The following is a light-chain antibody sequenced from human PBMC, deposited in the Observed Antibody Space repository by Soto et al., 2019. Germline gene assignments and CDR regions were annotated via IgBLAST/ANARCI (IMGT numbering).Light chain of an antibody. Sequence: EIAMTQSPATLSVSPGERGTLSCRASQSVSSNLAWYQQKPGRAATLLINGSATRATGIPDRFSGSGSGTEFTLTISSLQSEDSAVYYCQQYHSWPAFGQGTKVDIK. CDR1: QSVSSN. CDR3: QQYHSWPA. V-gene: IGKV3-15*01. J-gene: IGKJ1*01. CDR2: GSA.